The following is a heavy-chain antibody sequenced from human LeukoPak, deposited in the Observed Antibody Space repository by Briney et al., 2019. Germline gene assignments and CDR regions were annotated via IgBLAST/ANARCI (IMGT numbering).Heavy chain of an antibody. V-gene: IGHV1-18*01. J-gene: IGHJ5*02. D-gene: IGHD2-2*01. CDR2: ISAYNGNT. Sequence: ASVKVSCKASGYTFTSYGISWVRQAPGQGLEWMGWISAYNGNTDYAQKLQGRVTMTTDTSTSAAYMELRSLRSDDTAVFYCARVILPATRDVINRFDPWGQGTLVTVSS. CDR3: ARVILPATRDVINRFDP. CDR1: GYTFTSYG.